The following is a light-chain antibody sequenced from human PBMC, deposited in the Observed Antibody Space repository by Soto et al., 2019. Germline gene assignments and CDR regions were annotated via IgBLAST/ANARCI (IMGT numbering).Light chain of an antibody. Sequence: DIQMTQSPSSVPASVGDRVIITCRASQDISNRLAWYQQKPGEAPNLLIYAASRLHSGVPSRFSGSGSGTDCTLTISSLQPEDFATDYCQQADIFPLTFGGGNKVEI. CDR2: AAS. CDR3: QQADIFPLT. V-gene: IGKV1D-12*01. J-gene: IGKJ4*01. CDR1: QDISNR.